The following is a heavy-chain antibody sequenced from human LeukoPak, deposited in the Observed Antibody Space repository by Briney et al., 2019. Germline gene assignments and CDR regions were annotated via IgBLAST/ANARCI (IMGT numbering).Heavy chain of an antibody. V-gene: IGHV3-23*01. CDR1: GFTFSSCA. J-gene: IGHJ4*02. CDR2: ISGSGGST. CDR3: AKALVNMEVTRGPGY. D-gene: IGHD4-23*01. Sequence: GGSLRLSCAASGFTFSSCAMSWVRQAPGKGLEWVSAISGSGGSTYYADSVKGRFTISRDNSKNTLYLQMNSLRAEDTAVYYCAKALVNMEVTRGPGYWGQGTLVTVSS.